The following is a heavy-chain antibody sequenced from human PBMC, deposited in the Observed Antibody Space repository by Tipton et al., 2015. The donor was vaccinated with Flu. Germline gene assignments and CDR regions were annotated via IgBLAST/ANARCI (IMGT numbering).Heavy chain of an antibody. J-gene: IGHJ6*02. CDR1: GVTFSNYA. D-gene: IGHD5-18*01. V-gene: IGHV1-69*01. Sequence: QSGAEVKKPGSSVKVSCKASGVTFSNYAISWVRQAPGQGLEWVGGIIPLFHTSNYAQKFQGRVTITADASTSTAYMELSSLRSEDTAVYYCARDHGYTYATYNYYHYGMDVWGQGTPVTVSS. CDR3: ARDHGYTYATYNYYHYGMDV. CDR2: IIPLFHTS.